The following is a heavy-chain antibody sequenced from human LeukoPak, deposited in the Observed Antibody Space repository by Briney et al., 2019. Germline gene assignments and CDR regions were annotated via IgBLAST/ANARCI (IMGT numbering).Heavy chain of an antibody. D-gene: IGHD3-22*01. J-gene: IGHJ2*01. V-gene: IGHV3-48*04. Sequence: GGSLRLSCAASGFTFSSYSMNWVRQAPGKGLEWVSYITSSSSTIYYADSVKGRFTISRDNAKNSLYLQMNSLRAEDTAVYYCAYSSGNDWYFDLWGRGTLVTVSS. CDR1: GFTFSSYS. CDR3: AYSSGNDWYFDL. CDR2: ITSSSSTI.